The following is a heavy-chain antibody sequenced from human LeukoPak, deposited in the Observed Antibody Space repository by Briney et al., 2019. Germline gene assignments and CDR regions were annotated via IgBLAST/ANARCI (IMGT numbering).Heavy chain of an antibody. V-gene: IGHV3-33*06. D-gene: IGHD1-26*01. J-gene: IGHJ4*02. CDR2: IWYNGSNK. Sequence: GGSLRLSXAASGFTFSSFGMHWVRQAPGKGLEWVAAIWYNGSNKHYADSVKGRFTISRDNSKNTLYLQMDSLRAEDTAVYYCAKDLTQSWEPDFRGQGTLVTVSS. CDR3: AKDLTQSWEPDF. CDR1: GFTFSSFG.